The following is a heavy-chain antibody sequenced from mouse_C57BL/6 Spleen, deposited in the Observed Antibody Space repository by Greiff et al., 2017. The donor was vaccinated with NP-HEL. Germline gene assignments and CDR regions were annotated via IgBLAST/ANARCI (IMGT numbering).Heavy chain of an antibody. Sequence: QVQLQQSGAELVRPGASVTLSCKASGYTFTDYEMHWVKQTPVHGLEWIGAIDPETGGTAYNQKFKGKAILTADKSSSTAYMELRSLTSEDSAVYYCTRSGITTVENWGQGTTLTVSS. CDR1: GYTFTDYE. CDR3: TRSGITTVEN. J-gene: IGHJ2*01. CDR2: IDPETGGT. V-gene: IGHV1-15*01. D-gene: IGHD1-1*01.